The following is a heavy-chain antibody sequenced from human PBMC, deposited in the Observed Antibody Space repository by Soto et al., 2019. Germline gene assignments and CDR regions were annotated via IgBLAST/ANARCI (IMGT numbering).Heavy chain of an antibody. Sequence: SETLSLTCSVSGGSIFSSDYYWGWIRQAPGKGLEWIGSISYSGSTLHNPSLRSRVIISVDTPKSQLSLKLSSVTATDTAVYFCTRLVVVATSGYVGFDHWGQGTQVTV. CDR1: GGSIFSSDYY. D-gene: IGHD2-15*01. V-gene: IGHV4-39*01. CDR3: TRLVVVATSGYVGFDH. J-gene: IGHJ4*02. CDR2: ISYSGST.